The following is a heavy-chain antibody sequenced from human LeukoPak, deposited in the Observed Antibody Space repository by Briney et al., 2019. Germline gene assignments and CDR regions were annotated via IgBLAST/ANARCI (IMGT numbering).Heavy chain of an antibody. CDR2: ISSDTSTI. CDR1: GFTFNTYS. CDR3: ARGAASGTSRFDY. D-gene: IGHD6-13*01. V-gene: IGHV3-48*01. J-gene: IGHJ4*02. Sequence: GGSLRLSCAASGFTFNTYSMNWVRQAPGKGLEWVSHISSDTSTIHYAEAVKGRVTISRDNAKNSLYLQMNSLRAEDTAVYYCARGAASGTSRFDYWGQGTLVTVSS.